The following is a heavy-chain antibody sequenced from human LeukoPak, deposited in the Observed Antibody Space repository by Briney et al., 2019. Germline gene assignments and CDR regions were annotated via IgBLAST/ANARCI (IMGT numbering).Heavy chain of an antibody. V-gene: IGHV4-59*12. CDR2: IYYSGST. D-gene: IGHD1-26*01. Sequence: SETLSLTCTVSGGSISSYYWSWIRQPPGKGLEWIGYIYYSGSTNYNPSLKSRVTMSVDTSKNQFSLQLSFVTAADSAVYYCARELVGATGAAFDIWGQGTMVTVSS. J-gene: IGHJ3*02. CDR1: GGSISSYY. CDR3: ARELVGATGAAFDI.